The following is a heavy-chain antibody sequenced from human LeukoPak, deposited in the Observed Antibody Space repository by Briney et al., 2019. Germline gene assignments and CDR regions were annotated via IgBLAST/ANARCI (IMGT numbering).Heavy chain of an antibody. CDR2: ISGSGGST. V-gene: IGHV3-23*01. CDR1: GFTFSRNG. Sequence: GGSLRLSCAASGFTFSRNGMTWVRQAPGKGLEWVSAISGSGGSTYYADSVKGRFTISRDNSKNTLYLQMNSLRAEDTAVYYCAKDYAVGSIDYWGQGTLVTVSS. CDR3: AKDYAVGSIDY. D-gene: IGHD3-16*01. J-gene: IGHJ4*02.